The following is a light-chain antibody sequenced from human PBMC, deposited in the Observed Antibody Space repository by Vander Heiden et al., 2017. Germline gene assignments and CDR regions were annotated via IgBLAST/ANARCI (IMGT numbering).Light chain of an antibody. Sequence: DIQITQSPSSLSASVGDRVTITCRASQSISSYLNWYQQKPGKAPKLLIYAASSLQSGVPSRFSGSGSGTDFTLTISRLQPEDFATYYCQQRDSTPFTFGHGTKVDIK. V-gene: IGKV1-39*01. CDR3: QQRDSTPFT. CDR2: AAS. J-gene: IGKJ3*01. CDR1: QSISSY.